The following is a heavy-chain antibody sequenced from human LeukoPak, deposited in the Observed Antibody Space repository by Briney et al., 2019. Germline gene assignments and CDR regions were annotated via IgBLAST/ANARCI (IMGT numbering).Heavy chain of an antibody. CDR2: IKTDGRTT. V-gene: IGHV3-74*01. J-gene: IGHJ4*02. CDR1: GLSFSTYW. Sequence: GGSLRLSCAASGLSFSTYWMHWVRQAPGKGPVWVSRIKTDGRTTTYADSVKGRFTISRDNAKNTLFLQMNSLRVEDTAVYYCATGQGDSRYYFDSWGQGTLVTVSS. D-gene: IGHD3-16*01. CDR3: ATGQGDSRYYFDS.